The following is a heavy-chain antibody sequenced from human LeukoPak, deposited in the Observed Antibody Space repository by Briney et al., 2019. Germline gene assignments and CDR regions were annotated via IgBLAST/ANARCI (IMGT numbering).Heavy chain of an antibody. CDR3: ARDRDDYYYYMDV. CDR2: INTDGSST. CDR1: GFIFSSYW. D-gene: IGHD5-24*01. J-gene: IGHJ6*03. Sequence: GGSLRLSCAASGFIFSSYWMHWVRHAPGKGLAWVSRINTDGSSTSYADSVKGRFTISRDNAKNTLYLQMNSLRAEDTAVYYCARDRDDYYYYMDVWGKGTTVTISS. V-gene: IGHV3-74*01.